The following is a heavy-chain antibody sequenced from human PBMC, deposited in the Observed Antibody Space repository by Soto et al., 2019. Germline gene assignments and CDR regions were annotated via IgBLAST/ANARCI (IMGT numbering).Heavy chain of an antibody. D-gene: IGHD2-8*01. CDR1: GFTFSAYA. CDR3: AKDATAVNGVWDPFDM. CDR2: VGGSDTDK. J-gene: IGHJ3*02. V-gene: IGHV3-23*01. Sequence: EVQLLESGGGVVQPGGSLRLSCAASGFTFSAYAMSWVRQAPGKGLQWVSGVGGSDTDKHYADSVRGSFTVSRDNSKNTLDPQMNSLRDDDTAVYYCAKDATAVNGVWDPFDMWGQGTEVTVSS.